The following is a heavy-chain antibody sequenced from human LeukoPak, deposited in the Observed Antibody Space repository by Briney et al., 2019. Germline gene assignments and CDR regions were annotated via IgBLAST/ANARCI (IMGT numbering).Heavy chain of an antibody. CDR1: GYTFTGYY. Sequence: ASVKVSCKASGYTFTGYYMHWVRQAPGKGLEWMGGFDPEDGETIYAQKFQGRVTVTEDTSTDTAYMELSSLRSEDTAVYYCATRDDLGSFDYWGQGTLVTVSS. V-gene: IGHV1-24*01. D-gene: IGHD3-3*01. CDR3: ATRDDLGSFDY. CDR2: FDPEDGET. J-gene: IGHJ4*02.